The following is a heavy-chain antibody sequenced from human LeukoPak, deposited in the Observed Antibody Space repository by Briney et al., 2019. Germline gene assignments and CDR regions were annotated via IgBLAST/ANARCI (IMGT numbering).Heavy chain of an antibody. V-gene: IGHV3-53*01. CDR3: ARDLSSGGVDY. CDR2: IYSGGST. J-gene: IGHJ4*02. CDR1: GFTVSSNY. Sequence: GGSLSLSCAASGFTVSSNYMSWVRQAPGKGLEWVSVIYSGGSTYYADSVKGRFTISRDNSKNTLYLQMNSLRAEDTAVYYCARDLSSGGVDYWGQGTLVTVSS. D-gene: IGHD2-15*01.